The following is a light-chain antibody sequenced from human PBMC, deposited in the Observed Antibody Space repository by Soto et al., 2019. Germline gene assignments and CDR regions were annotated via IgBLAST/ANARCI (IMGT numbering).Light chain of an antibody. CDR1: SGYSNYK. J-gene: IGLJ2*01. CDR2: VGSGGIVG. CDR3: GADHGSGSNPMWV. Sequence: PVLTQPPSASASLGASVTLTCTLTSGYSNYKVDWYQQRPGKGPRFVMRVGSGGIVGSKGDGIPDRFSVLGSGLNRYLTIKNIQEEDESDYHCGADHGSGSNPMWVFGGGTKLTVL. V-gene: IGLV9-49*01.